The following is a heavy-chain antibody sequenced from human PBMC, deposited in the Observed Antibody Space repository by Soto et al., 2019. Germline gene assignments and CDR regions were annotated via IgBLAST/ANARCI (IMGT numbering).Heavy chain of an antibody. J-gene: IGHJ4*01. Sequence: SEALSLTCTISGGSVSVYYWSWIRQSTGQGLEWIGYIYASGTPYYNPSLRSRVTISADTSKNQISLKLTSPTAADTAVYYCARGVGFSPHQYWGRGPVFTVSP. CDR1: GGSVSVYY. CDR2: IYASGTP. V-gene: IGHV4-59*02. D-gene: IGHD1-26*01. CDR3: ARGVGFSPHQY.